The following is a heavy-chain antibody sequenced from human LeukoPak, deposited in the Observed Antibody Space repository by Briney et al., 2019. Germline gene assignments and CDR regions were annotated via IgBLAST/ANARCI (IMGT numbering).Heavy chain of an antibody. CDR3: ARGVRIVATIDY. Sequence: SETLSLTCTVSGGSISSTSYYCGWSRQSPGKGLEWIGSIYYSGSTYYHPSRKSRITISVDTSKNQYSLKLASVTAADTAVYYCARGVRIVATIDYWGQGTQVTVSS. D-gene: IGHD5-12*01. V-gene: IGHV4-39*01. CDR1: GGSISSTSYY. CDR2: IYYSGST. J-gene: IGHJ4*02.